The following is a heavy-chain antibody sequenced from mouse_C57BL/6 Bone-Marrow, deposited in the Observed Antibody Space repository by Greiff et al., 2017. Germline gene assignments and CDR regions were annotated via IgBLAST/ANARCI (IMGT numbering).Heavy chain of an antibody. J-gene: IGHJ2*01. V-gene: IGHV7-3*01. Sequence: EVMLVESGGGLVQPGGSLSLSCAASGFTFTDYYMSWVRQPPGKALEWLGFIRNKANGYTTEYSASVKGRITISRDNSQSILYLQMNALRAEDSATYYCARYRTGFDYWGQGTTLTVSS. CDR2: IRNKANGYTT. CDR1: GFTFTDYY. D-gene: IGHD4-1*01. CDR3: ARYRTGFDY.